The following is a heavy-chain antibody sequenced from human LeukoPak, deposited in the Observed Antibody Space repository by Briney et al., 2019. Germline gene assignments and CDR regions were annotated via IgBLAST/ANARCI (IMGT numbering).Heavy chain of an antibody. CDR3: AKEITTSPSFDY. CDR2: IWYDGSNK. Sequence: PGGSLRLSCAASGFTLTSYGMHCVRQAPGKGLEWVAVIWYDGSNKYYADSVKGRFTISRDNSKNTLYLQMNSLRAEDTAVYYCAKEITTSPSFDYWGQGTLVTVSS. J-gene: IGHJ4*02. D-gene: IGHD3-22*01. CDR1: GFTLTSYG. V-gene: IGHV3-33*06.